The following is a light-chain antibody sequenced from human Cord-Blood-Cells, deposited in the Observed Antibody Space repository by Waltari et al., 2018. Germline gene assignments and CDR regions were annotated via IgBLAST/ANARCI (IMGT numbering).Light chain of an antibody. Sequence: DIVMTQYPDSLAVSLGERATINCNSSQSVLYSSNNKNYLAWYHQKPGQPPKLLIYWASTRESGVPDRFSGSGSGTDFTLTISSLQAEDVAVYYCQQYYSTPPTFGQGTKVEIK. CDR3: QQYYSTPPT. V-gene: IGKV4-1*01. CDR1: QSVLYSSNNKNY. J-gene: IGKJ1*01. CDR2: WAS.